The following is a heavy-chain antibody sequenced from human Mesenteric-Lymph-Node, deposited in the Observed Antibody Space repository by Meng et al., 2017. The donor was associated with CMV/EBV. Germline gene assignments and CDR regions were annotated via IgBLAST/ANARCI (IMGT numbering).Heavy chain of an antibody. D-gene: IGHD5-12*01. J-gene: IGHJ4*02. V-gene: IGHV3-21*01. CDR1: GFTFSSYS. Sequence: GGSLRLSCAASGFTFSSYSMNWVRQAPGKGLEWVSSISSSSSYIYYADSVKGRFTISRDNAKNSLYLQMNSLRAEDTAVYYCARASRGYSGYDYEKFDYWGQGTLVTVSS. CDR3: ARASRGYSGYDYEKFDY. CDR2: ISSSSSYI.